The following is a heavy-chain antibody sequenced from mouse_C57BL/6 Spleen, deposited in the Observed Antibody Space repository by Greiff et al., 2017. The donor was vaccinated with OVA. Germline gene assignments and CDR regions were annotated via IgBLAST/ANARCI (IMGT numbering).Heavy chain of an antibody. CDR2: ISSGGDYI. Sequence: EVKLQESGEGLVKPGGSLKLSCAASGFTFSSYAMSWVRQTPEKRLEWVAYISSGGDYIYYADTVKGRFTISRDNARNTLYLQMSSLKSEDTAMYDCTRVTVVARNFDVWGTGTTVTVSS. CDR1: GFTFSSYA. V-gene: IGHV5-9-1*02. J-gene: IGHJ1*03. D-gene: IGHD1-1*01. CDR3: TRVTVVARNFDV.